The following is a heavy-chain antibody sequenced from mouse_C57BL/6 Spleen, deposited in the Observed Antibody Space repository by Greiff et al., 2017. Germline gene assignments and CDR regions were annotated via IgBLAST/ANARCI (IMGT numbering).Heavy chain of an antibody. Sequence: VQLQQSGPELVKPGASVKISCKASGYSFTGYYMHWVKQSPEKSLEWIGEINPSTGGTSYNQKFKGKATLTVDKSSSTAYMQLKSLTSEDSAVYYCARSGSLYAMDYWGQGTSVTVSS. CDR1: GYSFTGYY. V-gene: IGHV1-43*01. CDR2: INPSTGGT. J-gene: IGHJ4*01. D-gene: IGHD6-2*01. CDR3: ARSGSLYAMDY.